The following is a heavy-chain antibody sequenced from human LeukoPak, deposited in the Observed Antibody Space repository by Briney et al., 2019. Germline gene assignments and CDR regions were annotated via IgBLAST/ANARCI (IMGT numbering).Heavy chain of an antibody. CDR2: IIPIFGTA. Sequence: GASVKVSCKASGGTFSSYAISWARQAPGQGLEWMGGIIPIFGTANYAQKFQGRVTITADESTSTAYMELSSLRSEDTAVYYCARDALPPGYCSGGSCSSGETDAFDIWGQGTMVTVSS. CDR3: ARDALPPGYCSGGSCSSGETDAFDI. V-gene: IGHV1-69*13. D-gene: IGHD2-15*01. CDR1: GGTFSSYA. J-gene: IGHJ3*02.